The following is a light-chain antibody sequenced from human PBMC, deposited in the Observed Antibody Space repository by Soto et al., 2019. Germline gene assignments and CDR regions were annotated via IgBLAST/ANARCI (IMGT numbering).Light chain of an antibody. V-gene: IGKV1-39*01. Sequence: DIQMTQSPSSLSASVGDRVTITCRASQSISSYLNWYQQKPGKAPKLLIYAASSLQSGVPSRFSGSGSGTYFTLTISSLQLEDFAIYYGQQSYNYPLTFGQGTKVVSK. CDR1: QSISSY. CDR2: AAS. J-gene: IGKJ2*01. CDR3: QQSYNYPLT.